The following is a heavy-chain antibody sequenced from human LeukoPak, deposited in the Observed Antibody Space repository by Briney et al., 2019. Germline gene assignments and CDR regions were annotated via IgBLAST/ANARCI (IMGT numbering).Heavy chain of an antibody. CDR1: GFTFSSYW. D-gene: IGHD2-2*02. J-gene: IGHJ6*03. Sequence: GGSLRLSCAASGFTFSSYWMSWVRQAPGKGREWVANIKQDGSEKYYVDSVKGRFTISRDNAKNSLYLQMNSLRAEDTAVYCCARDGMADCSSTSCYTRRDYYYYYMDVWGKGTTVTVSS. CDR3: ARDGMADCSSTSCYTRRDYYYYYMDV. V-gene: IGHV3-7*01. CDR2: IKQDGSEK.